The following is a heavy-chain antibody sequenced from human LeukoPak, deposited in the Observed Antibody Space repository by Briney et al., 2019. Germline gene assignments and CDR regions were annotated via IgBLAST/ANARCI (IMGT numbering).Heavy chain of an antibody. CDR3: ARDVVFDP. V-gene: IGHV3-21*01. CDR2: ICTSSSYI. J-gene: IGHJ5*02. CDR1: GFSFSSYS. Sequence: GGSLRLSCAASGFSFSSYSMNWVRQAPGKGLEWVSSICTSSSYINYADSVKGRFTISRDNAKNSLYLQMNSLRAEDTAVYYCARDVVFDPWGQGTLVTVSS.